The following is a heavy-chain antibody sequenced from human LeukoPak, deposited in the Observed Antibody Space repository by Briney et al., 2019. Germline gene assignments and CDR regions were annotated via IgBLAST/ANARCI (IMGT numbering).Heavy chain of an antibody. D-gene: IGHD2-2*01. CDR3: AREDIVVVPAAFDP. J-gene: IGHJ5*02. CDR2: IYYSGST. Sequence: SETLSLTCTVSGGSISSSSYYWGWIRQPPGKGLEWIGSIYYSGSTYYNPSLKSRVTISVDTSKNQFSLKLSSVTAADTAVYYCAREDIVVVPAAFDPWGQGTLVTVSS. CDR1: GGSISSSSYY. V-gene: IGHV4-39*07.